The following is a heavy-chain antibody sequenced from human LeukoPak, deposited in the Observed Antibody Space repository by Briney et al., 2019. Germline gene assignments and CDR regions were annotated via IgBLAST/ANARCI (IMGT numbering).Heavy chain of an antibody. V-gene: IGHV4-39*07. J-gene: IGHJ2*01. CDR3: ASSGGSYPYWYFDL. D-gene: IGHD1-26*01. Sequence: PSETLSLTCTVSGGSISSSSYYWGWIRQPPGKGLEWIGSIYYSGSTYYNPSLKSRVTITVDTSKNQFSLKLSSVTAADTAVYYCASSGGSYPYWYFDLWGRGTLVTVSS. CDR2: IYYSGST. CDR1: GGSISSSSYY.